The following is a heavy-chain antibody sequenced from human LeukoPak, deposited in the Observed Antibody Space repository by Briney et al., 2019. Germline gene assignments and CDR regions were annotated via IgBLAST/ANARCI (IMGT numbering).Heavy chain of an antibody. CDR1: GFTFDDYG. D-gene: IGHD2-21*02. Sequence: GGSLRLSCAASGFTFDDYGMSWVRQAPGKGLEWVSGINWNGGSTGYADSVKGRFTISRDNAKNSLYLQMNSLRAEDTAVYYCARAYCGGDCRYYYYMDVWGKGTTVTVSS. CDR2: INWNGGST. J-gene: IGHJ6*03. V-gene: IGHV3-20*04. CDR3: ARAYCGGDCRYYYYMDV.